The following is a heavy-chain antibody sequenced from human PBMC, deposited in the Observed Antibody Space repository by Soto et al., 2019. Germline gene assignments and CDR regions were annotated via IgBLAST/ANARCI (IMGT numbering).Heavy chain of an antibody. V-gene: IGHV1-18*01. Sequence: GASVKVSCKASGYTFTSYGISWVRQAPGQGLEWMGWISAYNGNTNYAQKLQGRVTMTTDTSTSTAYMELRSLRSDDTAVYYCARVDCSGGSCYRWFDPWGQGTLVTVSS. CDR2: ISAYNGNT. D-gene: IGHD2-15*01. J-gene: IGHJ5*02. CDR1: GYTFTSYG. CDR3: ARVDCSGGSCYRWFDP.